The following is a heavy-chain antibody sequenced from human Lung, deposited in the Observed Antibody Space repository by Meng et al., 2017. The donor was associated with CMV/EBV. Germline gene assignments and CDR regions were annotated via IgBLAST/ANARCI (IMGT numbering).Heavy chain of an antibody. CDR2: VDYSGST. V-gene: IGHV4-59*01. CDR3: ARMTTHHPYYGLDV. Sequence: SETLSLXXTVSGGSITSYYWSWIRQPPGKGLEWIGYVDYSGSTSYNPSLKSRVTISLVTSESQFSLKLTSVTAADTAMYYCARMTTHHPYYGLDVWGLGATVTVSS. CDR1: GGSITSYY. J-gene: IGHJ6*02. D-gene: IGHD4-11*01.